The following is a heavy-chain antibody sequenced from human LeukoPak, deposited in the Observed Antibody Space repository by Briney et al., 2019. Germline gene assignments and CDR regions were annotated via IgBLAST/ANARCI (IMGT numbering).Heavy chain of an antibody. CDR2: IYYSGST. CDR1: GGSISSYY. Sequence: PSETLSLTCTVSGGSISSYYWSWIRQPPGKGLEWIGYIYYSGSTNYNPSLKSRVTISVGTSENQFSLKLSSVTAADTAVYYCARLGGAQYYDFWSGYSNWFDPWGQGTLVTVSS. J-gene: IGHJ5*02. D-gene: IGHD3-3*01. V-gene: IGHV4-59*08. CDR3: ARLGGAQYYDFWSGYSNWFDP.